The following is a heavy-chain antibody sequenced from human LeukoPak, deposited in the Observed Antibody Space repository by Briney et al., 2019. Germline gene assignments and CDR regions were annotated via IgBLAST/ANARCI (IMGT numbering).Heavy chain of an antibody. CDR1: GGSISSYY. V-gene: IGHV4-59*08. D-gene: IGHD3-22*01. CDR3: ASQGYYDSSGYYVY. Sequence: SETLSLTCTVSGGSISSYYWSWVRQPPGKGLEWIGYIYYSGSTNYNPSLKSRVTISVDTSKNQFSLKLSSVTAADTAVYYCASQGYYDSSGYYVYWGQGTLVTVSS. CDR2: IYYSGST. J-gene: IGHJ4*02.